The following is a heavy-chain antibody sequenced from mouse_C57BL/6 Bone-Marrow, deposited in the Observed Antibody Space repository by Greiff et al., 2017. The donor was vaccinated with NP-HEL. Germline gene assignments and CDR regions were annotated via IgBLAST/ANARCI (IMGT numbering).Heavy chain of an antibody. CDR3: ARDPGSSYDAMDY. D-gene: IGHD1-1*01. Sequence: VQLQQSGAELARPGASVKLSCKASGYTFTSYGISWVKQRTGQGLEWIGEIYPRSGNTYYNEKFKGKATLTADKSSSTAYMELRSLTSEDAAFYCCARDPGSSYDAMDYWGQGTSVTVSS. CDR2: IYPRSGNT. CDR1: GYTFTSYG. J-gene: IGHJ4*01. V-gene: IGHV1-81*01.